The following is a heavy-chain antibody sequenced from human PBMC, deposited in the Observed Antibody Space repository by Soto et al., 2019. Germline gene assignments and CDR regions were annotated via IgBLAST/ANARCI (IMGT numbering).Heavy chain of an antibody. Sequence: PGGSLRLSCAASGFTFSSYGMHWVRQAPGKGLEWVAVIWYDGSNKYYADSVKGRFTISRDNSKNTLYLQMNSLRAEDTAVYYCARARRVRAVAGKESPRKDYYYYGMDVWGQGTTVTVSS. V-gene: IGHV3-33*01. CDR2: IWYDGSNK. CDR1: GFTFSSYG. D-gene: IGHD6-19*01. CDR3: ARARRVRAVAGKESPRKDYYYYGMDV. J-gene: IGHJ6*02.